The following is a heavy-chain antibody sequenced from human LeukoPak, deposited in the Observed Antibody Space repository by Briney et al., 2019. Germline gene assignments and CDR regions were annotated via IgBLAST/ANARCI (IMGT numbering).Heavy chain of an antibody. CDR2: IYYSGST. Sequence: SETLSLTCTVSGGSISSSSYYWSWIRQPPGKGLEWIGSIYYSGSTYYNPSLKSRVTISVDTSKNQFSLKLSSVTAADTAVYYCARQPRCTNGVCYRGVGAFDIWGQGTMVTVSS. CDR1: GGSISSSSYY. D-gene: IGHD2-8*01. CDR3: ARQPRCTNGVCYRGVGAFDI. V-gene: IGHV4-39*01. J-gene: IGHJ3*02.